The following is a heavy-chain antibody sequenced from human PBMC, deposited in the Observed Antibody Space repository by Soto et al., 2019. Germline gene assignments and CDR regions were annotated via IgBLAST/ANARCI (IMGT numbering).Heavy chain of an antibody. V-gene: IGHV4-4*07. J-gene: IGHJ5*02. CDR3: ERDQGVVVTADNWFDP. D-gene: IGHD2-21*02. CDR1: GGSITDYS. Sequence: SEPLSLTCTVSGGSITDYSWVWIRQPAGKGLEWIGRIFSSGSTNYNPSLKGRITMSLDTSKNQFSLKLNSATATDTAVYFCERDQGVVVTADNWFDPWGQGILVTVSS. CDR2: IFSSGST.